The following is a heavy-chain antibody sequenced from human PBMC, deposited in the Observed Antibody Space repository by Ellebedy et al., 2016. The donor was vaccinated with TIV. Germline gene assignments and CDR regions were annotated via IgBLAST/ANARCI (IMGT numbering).Heavy chain of an antibody. CDR3: AKTRYGSGWYYFAY. J-gene: IGHJ4*02. Sequence: GESLKISXAASGFSLSNSFMSWIRQAPGKGLEWVSTLTADGRSTYFADSVKGRFTISRDNSKNTVYLQMNSLRSEDTAVYYCAKTRYGSGWYYFAYWGQGALVTVSS. V-gene: IGHV3-23*01. CDR2: LTADGRST. D-gene: IGHD6-19*01. CDR1: GFSLSNSF.